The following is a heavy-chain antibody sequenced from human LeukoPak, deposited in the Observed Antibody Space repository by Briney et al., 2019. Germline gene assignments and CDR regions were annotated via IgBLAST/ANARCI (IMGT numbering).Heavy chain of an antibody. Sequence: ASVKVSCKASGYTFTSYGISWVRQAPGQGLEWMGWISAYNGNTNHAQKLQGRVTMTTDTSTSTAYMELRSLRSDDTAVYYCARDLISKIWFGESCFDYWGQGTLVTVSS. CDR1: GYTFTSYG. CDR2: ISAYNGNT. V-gene: IGHV1-18*04. J-gene: IGHJ4*02. CDR3: ARDLISKIWFGESCFDY. D-gene: IGHD3-10*01.